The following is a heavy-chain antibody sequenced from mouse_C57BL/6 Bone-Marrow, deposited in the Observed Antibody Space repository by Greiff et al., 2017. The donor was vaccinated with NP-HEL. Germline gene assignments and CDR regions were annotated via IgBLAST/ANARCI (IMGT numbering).Heavy chain of an antibody. Sequence: VKLVESGPGLVQPSHCLSITCTVSGFSLTSYGVHWVRQPPGKGLEWLGVIWSGGSTDYNAAFISRLSISKDNSKSQVFFKMNSLQADDTAIYYCAKNDEYGGIWYFDVWGTGTTVTVSS. CDR1: GFSLTSYG. CDR3: AKNDEYGGIWYFDV. D-gene: IGHD5-1*01. J-gene: IGHJ1*03. V-gene: IGHV2-4*01. CDR2: IWSGGST.